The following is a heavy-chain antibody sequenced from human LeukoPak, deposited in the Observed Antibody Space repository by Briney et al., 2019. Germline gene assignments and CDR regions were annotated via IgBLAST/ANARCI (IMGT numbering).Heavy chain of an antibody. Sequence: PGGSLRLSCAASGFTVSSNYMSWVRQAPGKGLEWVSIIYSGGSTYYADSVKGRFTISRDNAKNSLYLQMNSLRAEDTAVYYCARDHSELLWFGELYNYYYMDVWGKGTTVTVSS. D-gene: IGHD3-10*01. J-gene: IGHJ6*03. CDR2: IYSGGST. CDR3: ARDHSELLWFGELYNYYYMDV. V-gene: IGHV3-66*01. CDR1: GFTVSSNY.